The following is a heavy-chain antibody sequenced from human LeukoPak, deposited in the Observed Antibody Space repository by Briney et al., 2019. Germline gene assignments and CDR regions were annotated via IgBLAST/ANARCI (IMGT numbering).Heavy chain of an antibody. V-gene: IGHV3-23*01. CDR2: ISGSGGST. CDR3: AKRDGIVGASKYFDY. CDR1: GFTFSSYA. J-gene: IGHJ4*02. D-gene: IGHD1-26*01. Sequence: PGGSLRLSCAASGFTFSSYAMRWVRQAPGKGLEWVSAISGSGGSTYYADSGKGRLTISRDNSKNRLYLQMNSMRAEDTAVYYCAKRDGIVGASKYFDYWGQGTLVTVSS.